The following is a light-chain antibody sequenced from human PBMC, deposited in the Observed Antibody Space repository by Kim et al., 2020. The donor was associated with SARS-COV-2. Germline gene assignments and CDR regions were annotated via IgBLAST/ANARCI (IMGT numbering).Light chain of an antibody. J-gene: IGLJ2*01. CDR3: QSRDSGGKVV. Sequence: SSELTQDPVVSVALGQTVRITCRGDSLRSYYATWYQQKPRQAPVLVIYGRNNRPSGIPDRFSGSASGKTASLTISGTQAEDEADFYCQSRDSGGKVVFGGGTKLTVL. CDR2: GRN. V-gene: IGLV3-19*01. CDR1: SLRSYY.